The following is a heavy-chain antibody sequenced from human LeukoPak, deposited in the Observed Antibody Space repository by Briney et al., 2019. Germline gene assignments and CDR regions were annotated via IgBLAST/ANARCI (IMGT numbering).Heavy chain of an antibody. Sequence: SGGSLRLSCAASGFTFSSYGMHWVRQAPGKGLEWGAVISYDGSNKYYADSVKGRFTISRDNSKNTLYLQMNSLRAEDTAVYYCAKGALAYCSSTSCYEGSAVDPWGQGTLVTVSS. CDR1: GFTFSSYG. D-gene: IGHD2-2*01. CDR2: ISYDGSNK. CDR3: AKGALAYCSSTSCYEGSAVDP. V-gene: IGHV3-30*18. J-gene: IGHJ5*02.